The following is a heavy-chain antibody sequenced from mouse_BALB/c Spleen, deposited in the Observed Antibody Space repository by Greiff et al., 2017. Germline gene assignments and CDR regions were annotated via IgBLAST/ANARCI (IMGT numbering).Heavy chain of an antibody. D-gene: IGHD2-4*01. Sequence: VQGVESGPGLVAPSQSLSITCTVSGFSLTSYDISWIRQPPGKGLEWLGVIWTGGGTNYNSAFMSRLSISKDNSKSQVFLKMNSLQTDDTAIYYCVRGNYDYDEGYFDYWGQGTTLTVSS. CDR3: VRGNYDYDEGYFDY. J-gene: IGHJ2*01. CDR1: GFSLTSYD. CDR2: IWTGGGT. V-gene: IGHV2-9-2*01.